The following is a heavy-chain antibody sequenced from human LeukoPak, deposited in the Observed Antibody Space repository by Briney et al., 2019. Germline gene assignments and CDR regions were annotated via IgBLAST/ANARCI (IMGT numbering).Heavy chain of an antibody. V-gene: IGHV3-23*01. J-gene: IGHJ4*02. Sequence: GGSLRLSCAASGFTFSSYAMSWVRQAPGKGLEWVSGISGSGDNTYYADSVKGRFTISRDNSKNTLYVQVNSLGTEDTAAYYCAKGSYYDSSGSFYFDDWGQGTLVTVSS. CDR1: GFTFSSYA. D-gene: IGHD3-22*01. CDR3: AKGSYYDSSGSFYFDD. CDR2: ISGSGDNT.